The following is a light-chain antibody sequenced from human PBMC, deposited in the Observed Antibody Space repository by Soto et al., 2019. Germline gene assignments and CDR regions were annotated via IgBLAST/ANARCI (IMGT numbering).Light chain of an antibody. CDR2: AAS. J-gene: IGKJ5*01. CDR1: QSISSY. V-gene: IGKV1-39*01. Sequence: DIQMTQSPSSLSASVGDRVTITCRASQSISSYLNWYQQKPGTAPNLLIYAASSLQSGVPSRFSGSGSATDFTLTISSLQPEDFATYYCQQTYSNAITFGQGTRLEIK. CDR3: QQTYSNAIT.